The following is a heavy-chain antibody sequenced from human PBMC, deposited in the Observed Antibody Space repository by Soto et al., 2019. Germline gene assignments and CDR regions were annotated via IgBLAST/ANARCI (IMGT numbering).Heavy chain of an antibody. CDR1: GFSLSTSGMC. Sequence: SGPTLVNPTQTLTLTCTFSGFSLSTSGMCVSWIRQPPGKALEWLALIDWDDDKYYSTSLKTRLTISKDTSKNQVVLTMTNMDPVDTATYYCARIRIDGSEGNYYYSGMDVWGQGTTVTVSS. CDR2: IDWDDDK. J-gene: IGHJ6*02. D-gene: IGHD3-10*01. CDR3: ARIRIDGSEGNYYYSGMDV. V-gene: IGHV2-70*01.